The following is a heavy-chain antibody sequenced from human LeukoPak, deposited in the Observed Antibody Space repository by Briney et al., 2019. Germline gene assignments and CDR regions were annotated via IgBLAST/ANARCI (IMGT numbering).Heavy chain of an antibody. CDR3: ARALTQDSSGYYSHFDY. Sequence: SETLSLTCTVSGGSISSYYWSWIRQPPGKGLEWIGYIYYSGSTNYNPSLKSRVTISVDTSKNQFSLKLRSVTAADTAVYYCARALTQDSSGYYSHFDYWGQGTLVTVSS. D-gene: IGHD3-22*01. J-gene: IGHJ4*02. CDR2: IYYSGST. CDR1: GGSISSYY. V-gene: IGHV4-59*01.